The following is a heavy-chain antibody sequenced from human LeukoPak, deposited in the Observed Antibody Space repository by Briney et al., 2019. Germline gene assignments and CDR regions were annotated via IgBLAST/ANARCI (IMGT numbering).Heavy chain of an antibody. CDR1: GFTFSDYY. Sequence: GGSLRLSCVASGFTFSDYYMSWIRQAPGKGLEWVSYISSSGSTIYYADSVKGRFTISRDNAKNSLYLQMNSLRAEDTAVYYCARVPTTVTTLAYYYYYYMDVWGKGTTVTVSS. CDR3: ARVPTTVTTLAYYYYYYMDV. D-gene: IGHD4-11*01. CDR2: ISSSGSTI. J-gene: IGHJ6*03. V-gene: IGHV3-11*04.